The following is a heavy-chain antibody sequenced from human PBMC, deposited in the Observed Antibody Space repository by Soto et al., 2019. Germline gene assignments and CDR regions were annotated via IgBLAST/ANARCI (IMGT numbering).Heavy chain of an antibody. CDR2: INHGGST. V-gene: IGHV4-34*01. D-gene: IGHD3-22*01. J-gene: IGHJ6*02. CDR1: GLSFSGYY. Sequence: WETLSLTCAVYGLSFSGYYWSWIRQPPGKGLEWIGEINHGGSTNYNPSLKSRVTISVDTSKNQFSLQMSSVTAADTAVYYCARADGSGYYPNYYGMDVWGQGTTVTGPS. CDR3: ARADGSGYYPNYYGMDV.